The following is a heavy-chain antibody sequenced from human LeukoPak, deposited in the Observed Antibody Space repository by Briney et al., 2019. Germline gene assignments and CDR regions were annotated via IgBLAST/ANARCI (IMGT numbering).Heavy chain of an antibody. CDR1: GFTFSNYG. CDR2: TWYDGSNK. Sequence: GSLRLSCAASGFTFSNYGMHWVRQAPGKGLEWVAVTWYDGSNKYYADSVKGRFTISGDNSKIILYLQINSLRAEDTAVYYCARDASDTAMVGYFQHWGQGTLVTVSS. V-gene: IGHV3-33*01. CDR3: ARDASDTAMVGYFQH. J-gene: IGHJ1*01. D-gene: IGHD5-18*01.